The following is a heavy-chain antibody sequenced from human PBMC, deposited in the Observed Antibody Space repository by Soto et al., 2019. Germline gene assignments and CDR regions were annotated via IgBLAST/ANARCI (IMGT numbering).Heavy chain of an antibody. CDR3: TRAVSTTRGDYFDY. CDR1: EYTFSY. J-gene: IGHJ4*02. V-gene: IGHV1-46*03. Sequence: ASVKVSCKASEYTFSYIHWVRQAPGQGLEWMGIINPSTGSTNYAQKFQGRVTMTRDTSTSSVYMELSSLRSEDTAVYYCTRAVSTTRGDYFDYWGQGTPVTVSS. CDR2: INPSTGST. D-gene: IGHD4-17*01.